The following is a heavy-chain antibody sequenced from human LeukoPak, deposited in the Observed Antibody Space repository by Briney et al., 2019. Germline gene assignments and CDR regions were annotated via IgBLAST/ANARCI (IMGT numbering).Heavy chain of an antibody. CDR2: ISSSSSYI. J-gene: IGHJ4*02. Sequence: PGGSLRLLCAASGFAFSSYGMNWVRQAPGKGLEWVSFISSSSSYIYYADSVKGRFTISRDNAKNSLYLQMSSLRAEDTAVYYCARSYYDSSGYPNFDYWGQGTLVTVSS. D-gene: IGHD3-22*01. CDR1: GFAFSSYG. V-gene: IGHV3-21*01. CDR3: ARSYYDSSGYPNFDY.